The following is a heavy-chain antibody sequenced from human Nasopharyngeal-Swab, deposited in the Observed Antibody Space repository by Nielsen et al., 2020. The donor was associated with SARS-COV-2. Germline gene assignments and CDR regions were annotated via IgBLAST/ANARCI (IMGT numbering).Heavy chain of an antibody. CDR3: AKDRYSWVAAAAPGVYFDY. CDR1: GFTFSSYA. V-gene: IGHV3-23*01. CDR2: ISGSGGST. J-gene: IGHJ4*02. Sequence: GESLKISCAASGFTFSSYAMSWVRQAPGKGLEWVSAISGSGGSTSYAHSVQGRFTISRDNSNNTLYLQMNSLRAEDTAVYYCAKDRYSWVAAAAPGVYFDYWGQGTLVTVSS. D-gene: IGHD6-13*01.